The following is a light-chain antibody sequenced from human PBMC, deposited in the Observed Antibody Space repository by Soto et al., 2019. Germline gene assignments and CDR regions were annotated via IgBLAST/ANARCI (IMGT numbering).Light chain of an antibody. V-gene: IGKV3-20*01. J-gene: IGKJ3*01. CDR3: QQYGSAPT. Sequence: EIVLTQSPGTLSLSPGERATLSCRASQSVSSSYLAWYQQKPGQAPRLLIYGASSRATGIPDRFSGSGSGPDFTLTISRLEPEDFAVYYCQQYGSAPTFGPGTKVDIK. CDR1: QSVSSSY. CDR2: GAS.